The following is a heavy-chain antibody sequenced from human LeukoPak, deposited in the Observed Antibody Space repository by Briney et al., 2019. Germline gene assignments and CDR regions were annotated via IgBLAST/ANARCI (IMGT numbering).Heavy chain of an antibody. D-gene: IGHD3-16*02. CDR1: GGSISSSSYY. CDR2: IYYSGST. Sequence: PSETLSLTCTVSGGSISSSSYYWGWIRQPPGKGLEWIGSIYYSGSTYYNPSLKSRVTISVDTSKNQFSLKLSSVTAADTAVYYCARRGSYLDAWGQGTLVTVSS. J-gene: IGHJ5*02. CDR3: ARRGSYLDA. V-gene: IGHV4-39*01.